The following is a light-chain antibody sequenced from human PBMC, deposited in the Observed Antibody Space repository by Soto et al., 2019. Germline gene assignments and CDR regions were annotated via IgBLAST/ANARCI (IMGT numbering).Light chain of an antibody. V-gene: IGLV7-46*01. CDR2: DTD. CDR3: LLSYNGARGV. J-gene: IGLJ1*01. Sequence: QTVVTQEPSLTVSPGGTVTLTCGSSTGAVTSRHYPYWFQQKPGQAPRTLIYDTDNKHSWTPARFSGFLLGGKAALTLSGAQPEDEAEYYCLLSYNGARGVFGPGTKLTVL. CDR1: TGAVTSRHY.